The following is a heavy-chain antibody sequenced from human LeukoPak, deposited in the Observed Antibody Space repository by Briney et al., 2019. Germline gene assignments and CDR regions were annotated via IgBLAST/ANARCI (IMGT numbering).Heavy chain of an antibody. CDR1: GFTFSSYW. D-gene: IGHD5-18*01. J-gene: IGHJ4*02. V-gene: IGHV3-74*01. Sequence: GGSLRLSCKASGFTFSSYWMHWVRQIQGKGLAWVSRINGDGSDTNSADSVKGRFTISRDNAKNTLYLQMTSLRAEDKAVYYCVRGLRSVYSHAYGVYWGQGTMVTGSS. CDR2: INGDGSDT. CDR3: VRGLRSVYSHAYGVY.